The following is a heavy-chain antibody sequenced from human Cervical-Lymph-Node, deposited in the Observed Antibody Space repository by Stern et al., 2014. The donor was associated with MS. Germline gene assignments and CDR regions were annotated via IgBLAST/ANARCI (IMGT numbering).Heavy chain of an antibody. CDR2: ISPMFGVA. V-gene: IGHV1-69*01. CDR1: GGSFSSFD. J-gene: IGHJ4*02. CDR3: ARHQGGVAAN. Sequence: QVQLMQSGAEVKKPESSVKVSCKASGGSFSSFDISWVRQAPGQRLEWLGEISPMFGVANYAQNFQGRVTFTADESTSTAYMELSSLRSEDTAVYYCARHQGGVAANWGQGTLVTVSS. D-gene: IGHD6-13*01.